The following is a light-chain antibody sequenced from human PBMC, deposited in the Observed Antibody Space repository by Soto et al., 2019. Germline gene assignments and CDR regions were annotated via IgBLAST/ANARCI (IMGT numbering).Light chain of an antibody. Sequence: ETVLTQSPATLSLSPGETATLSCRASQSVTTSLAWYQQRPGQAPRLLIYDASNRAADIPAKFRGSGSGTDFTLNISSLDPEDAAVYYCQQRRNWPRFTFGPGTKVEIK. V-gene: IGKV3-11*01. J-gene: IGKJ3*01. CDR2: DAS. CDR1: QSVTTS. CDR3: QQRRNWPRFT.